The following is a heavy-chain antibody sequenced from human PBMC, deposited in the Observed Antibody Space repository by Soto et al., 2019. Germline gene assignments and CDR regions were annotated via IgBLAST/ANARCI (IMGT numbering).Heavy chain of an antibody. CDR3: ARGSHGDYAPPFDY. D-gene: IGHD4-17*01. CDR1: GGSFSGYY. CDR2: INHSGST. V-gene: IGHV4-34*01. Sequence: SEILSVTCAVYGGSFSGYYWSWIRQPPGKGLEWIGEINHSGSTNYNPSLKSRVTISVDTSKNQFSLKLSSVTAADTAVYYCARGSHGDYAPPFDYWGQGTLVNVSS. J-gene: IGHJ4*02.